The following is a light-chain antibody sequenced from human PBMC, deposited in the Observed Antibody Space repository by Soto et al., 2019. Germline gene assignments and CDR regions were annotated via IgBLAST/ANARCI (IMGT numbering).Light chain of an antibody. CDR1: STDIGGYNF. V-gene: IGLV2-8*01. CDR2: EVS. CDR3: TSFVRSEDPCVI. Sequence: QSALTQPPSASASPGQSVTISCTGSSTDIGGYNFVSWYQQLPGKAPTLLIYEVSKRPAGVPDRFSGSKSGNTASLTVSGLQADDEADYYCTSFVRSEDPCVIFGGGTKLTVL. J-gene: IGLJ2*01.